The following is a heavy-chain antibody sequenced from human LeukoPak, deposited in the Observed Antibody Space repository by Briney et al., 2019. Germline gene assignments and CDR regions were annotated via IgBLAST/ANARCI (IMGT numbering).Heavy chain of an antibody. V-gene: IGHV3-30*04. Sequence: GGSLRLSCAASGFTFSSYAMHWVRQAPGKGLEWVAVISYDGSNKYYADSVKGRFTISRDNSKYTLYLQMNSLRAEDTAVYYCARDPTEATKRYFDYWGQGTLVTVSS. J-gene: IGHJ4*02. CDR3: ARDPTEATKRYFDY. CDR1: GFTFSSYA. CDR2: ISYDGSNK. D-gene: IGHD5-24*01.